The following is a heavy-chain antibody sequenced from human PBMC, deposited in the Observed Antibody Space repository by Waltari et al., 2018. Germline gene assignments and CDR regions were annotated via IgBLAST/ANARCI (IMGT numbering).Heavy chain of an antibody. CDR1: GHSVSSTYY. J-gene: IGHJ4*02. CDR2: IYHNGNP. CDR3: AAFLPDWGRGTDY. V-gene: IGHV4-38-2*01. D-gene: IGHD7-27*01. Sequence: QVQLQESGPGLVKPSETLSLTCAVSGHSVSSTYYWGWIRQSPGKGLEWIASIYHNGNPYYDTSLKSRVRLSLDTSKNRFSLNLRSVTAADTALYYCAAFLPDWGRGTDYWGQGILITVSS.